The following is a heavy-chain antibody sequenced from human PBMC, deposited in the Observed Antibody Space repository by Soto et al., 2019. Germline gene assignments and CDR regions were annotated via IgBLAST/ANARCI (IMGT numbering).Heavy chain of an antibody. CDR1: GGSISSYY. CDR3: ASYSGWYPYYFDY. D-gene: IGHD6-19*01. Sequence: SETLSLTCTVSGGSISSYYWSWIRQPPGKGLEWIGYIYYSGSTNYNPSLKSRVTISVDTSKNQFSLKLSSVTAADTAVYYCASYSGWYPYYFDYWGQGTLVTVSS. J-gene: IGHJ4*02. CDR2: IYYSGST. V-gene: IGHV4-59*01.